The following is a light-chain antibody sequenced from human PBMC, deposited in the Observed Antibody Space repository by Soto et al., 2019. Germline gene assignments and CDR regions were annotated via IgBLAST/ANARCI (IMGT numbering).Light chain of an antibody. CDR3: QQYGSSPWT. CDR1: QSVRSSY. CDR2: GAS. Sequence: EIVLTQSPGALSMSPGERATLSCRARQSVRSSYLAWYQQNPGQAHRLLIYGASSRATGISDRFSGSGSGTDFTLTISRLEPEDFAVYYCQQYGSSPWTFGQGTKVEIK. V-gene: IGKV3-20*01. J-gene: IGKJ1*01.